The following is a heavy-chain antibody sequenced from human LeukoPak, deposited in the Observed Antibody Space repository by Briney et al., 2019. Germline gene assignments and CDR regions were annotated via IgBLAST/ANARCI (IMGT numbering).Heavy chain of an antibody. CDR3: ARGGWYFDY. CDR2: ISYDGDNK. V-gene: IGHV3-30-3*01. J-gene: IGHJ4*02. CDR1: GFTFGSYA. Sequence: GRSLRLSCAASGFTFGSYAMHWVRQAPGKGLQWVAVISYDGDNKYYGDSVKGRFTISRDNSENTLYLQMNSLRIEDTAVYYCARGGWYFDYWGQGTLVTVSS. D-gene: IGHD6-19*01.